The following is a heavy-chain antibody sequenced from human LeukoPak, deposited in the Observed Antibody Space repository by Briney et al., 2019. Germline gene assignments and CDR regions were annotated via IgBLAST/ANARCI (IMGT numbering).Heavy chain of an antibody. CDR1: GYSFTSYC. CDR2: IYPGDSDT. CDR3: ARGYYDSSGYYFDAFAI. J-gene: IGHJ3*02. D-gene: IGHD3-22*01. V-gene: IGHV5-51*01. Sequence: GESLKISCKGSGYSFTSYCIGWVRQMPGKGLEWMGIIYPGDSDTRYSPSFQGQVTISADKSISAAYLQWSSLKASDTAMYYCARGYYDSSGYYFDAFAIWGQGTMVTVSS.